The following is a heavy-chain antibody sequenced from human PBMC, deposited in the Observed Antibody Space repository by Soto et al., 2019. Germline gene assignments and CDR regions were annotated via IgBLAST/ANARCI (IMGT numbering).Heavy chain of an antibody. CDR1: GFSFDSYS. D-gene: IGHD4-17*01. CDR2: IRGIGPDT. Sequence: PGGSLRLSCAASGFSFDSYSMNWVRQAPGKGLEWVSSIRGIGPDTYYADSVQGRFIISRDNAKTSLYLQMNSLRAEETAVYYCARGKDYGVYLDFWGQGTLVTVSS. J-gene: IGHJ4*02. V-gene: IGHV3-21*06. CDR3: ARGKDYGVYLDF.